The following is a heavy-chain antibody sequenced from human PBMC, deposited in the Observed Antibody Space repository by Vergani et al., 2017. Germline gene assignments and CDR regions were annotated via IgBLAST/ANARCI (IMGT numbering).Heavy chain of an antibody. CDR2: ISGSGGST. D-gene: IGHD3-22*01. CDR1: GGTFSSYA. CDR3: AKDVDEDYYDSSGYYLE. Sequence: VQLVQSGAEVKKPGSSVKVSCKASGGTFSSYAMSWVRQAPGKGLEWVSAISGSGGSTYYADSVKGRFTISRDNSKNTLYLQMNSLRAEDTAVYYCAKDVDEDYYDSSGYYLEWGQGTLVTVSS. V-gene: IGHV3-23*04. J-gene: IGHJ4*02.